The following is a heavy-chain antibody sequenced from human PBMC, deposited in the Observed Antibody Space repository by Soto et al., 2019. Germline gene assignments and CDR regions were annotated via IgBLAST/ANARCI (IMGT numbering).Heavy chain of an antibody. J-gene: IGHJ5*02. Sequence: QVQLVQSGAEVKKPGASVKVSCKASGYTFTGYYMHWVRQAPGQGLEWMGWINPNSGGTNYAQKFQGWVTMTRDTSISTAYMELSRLRSDDTAVYYCARGGIVVVVAASHWFDPWGQGTLVTVSS. D-gene: IGHD2-15*01. CDR3: ARGGIVVVVAASHWFDP. CDR2: INPNSGGT. V-gene: IGHV1-2*04. CDR1: GYTFTGYY.